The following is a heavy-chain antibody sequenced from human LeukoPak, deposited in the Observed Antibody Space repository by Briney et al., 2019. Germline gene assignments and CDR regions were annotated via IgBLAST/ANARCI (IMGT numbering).Heavy chain of an antibody. CDR2: SNPNSGGT. CDR1: GYTFTGYY. Sequence: ASVKVSCKASGYTFTGYYIHWVRQAPGQGLEWMGWSNPNSGGTDDAQKFQGRVTITRNTSISTAYMELSSLRSEDTAVYYCARGYYYMDVWGKGTTVTVSS. CDR3: ARGYYYMDV. V-gene: IGHV1-8*03. J-gene: IGHJ6*03.